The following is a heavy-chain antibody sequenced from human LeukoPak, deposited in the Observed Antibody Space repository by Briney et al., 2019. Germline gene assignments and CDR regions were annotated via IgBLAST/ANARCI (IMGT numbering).Heavy chain of an antibody. CDR2: INYSGST. V-gene: IGHV4-59*08. CDR3: ARHFNSIAGTVDY. D-gene: IGHD6-13*01. CDR1: GDSISSSY. J-gene: IGHJ4*02. Sequence: SETLSLTCSVSGDSISSSYWSWIRQPPGKGLEWIGYINYSGSTNYNPSLKSRVTISVDTSKNQFSLKLSSVTAADTAVYYCARHFNSIAGTVDYWGQGTLVTVSS.